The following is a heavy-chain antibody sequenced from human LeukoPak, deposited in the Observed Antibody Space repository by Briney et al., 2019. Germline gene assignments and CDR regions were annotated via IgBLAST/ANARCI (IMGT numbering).Heavy chain of an antibody. CDR2: ISAYNGNT. D-gene: IGHD2-2*01. CDR1: GYTFTSYG. CDR3: ARDGREYQLPPCNSFDP. Sequence: SVKVSCKASGYTFTSYGISWVRQAPGQGLEWMGWISAYNGNTNYAQKLQGRVTMTTDTSTSTAYMELRSLRSDDTAVYYCARDGREYQLPPCNSFDPWGQGTLVTVSS. J-gene: IGHJ5*02. V-gene: IGHV1-18*01.